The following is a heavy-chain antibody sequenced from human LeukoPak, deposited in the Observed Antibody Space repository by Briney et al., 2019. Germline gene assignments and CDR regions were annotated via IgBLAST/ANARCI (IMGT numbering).Heavy chain of an antibody. CDR3: ARVVPAAILSHDAFGI. J-gene: IGHJ3*02. Sequence: GGSLRLSCAASGFTFSDYYMSWIRQAPGKGLEWVSYISSSGSTIYYTDSVKGRFTISRDNAKNSLYLQMNSLRAEDTALYYCARVVPAAILSHDAFGIWGQGTMVTVSS. CDR1: GFTFSDYY. CDR2: ISSSGSTI. D-gene: IGHD2-2*01. V-gene: IGHV3-11*01.